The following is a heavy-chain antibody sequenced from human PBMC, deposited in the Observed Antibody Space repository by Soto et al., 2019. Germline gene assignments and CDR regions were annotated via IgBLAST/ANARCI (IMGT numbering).Heavy chain of an antibody. J-gene: IGHJ3*02. V-gene: IGHV1-18*01. CDR1: GYTFTSYG. CDR2: ISAYNGNT. D-gene: IGHD6-19*01. CDR3: ASSRQWLVKGAFDI. Sequence: GASVKVSCKASGYTFTSYGISWVRQAPGQGLEWMGWISAYNGNTNYAQKLQGRVTMTTDTSTSTAYMELRSLRSDDTAVYYCASSRQWLVKGAFDIWGQGTMVTVSS.